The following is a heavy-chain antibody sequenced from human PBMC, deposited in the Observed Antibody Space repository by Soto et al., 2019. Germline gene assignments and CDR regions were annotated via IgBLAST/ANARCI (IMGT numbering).Heavy chain of an antibody. J-gene: IGHJ6*02. CDR1: GYTFRDYY. V-gene: IGHV1-2*02. D-gene: IGHD3-10*01. CDR2: INPNSAGT. Sequence: QVQLVQSGAEVVKPGASVKVSCKASGYTFRDYYVHWVRQAPGQGLEWMGWINPNSAGTDYAQKFQARVTMTKDTSISTAYWELSSLRSDDTAVYYCARVASRQVLVHNYGMDVWGQGTTVPVSS. CDR3: ARVASRQVLVHNYGMDV.